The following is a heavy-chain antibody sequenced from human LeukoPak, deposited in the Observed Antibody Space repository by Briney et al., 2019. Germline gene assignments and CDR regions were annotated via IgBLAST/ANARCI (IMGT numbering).Heavy chain of an antibody. CDR2: IYHSGST. D-gene: IGHD2-2*01. CDR1: GGSISSYY. J-gene: IGHJ5*02. Sequence: PSETLSLTCTVSGGSISSYYWSWIRQPPGKGLEWIGYIYHSGSTDYNPSLKSRVTISVDTSKSQFSLKLSSVTAADTAVYYCARGRLVVPAARGPSWFDPWGQGTLVTVSS. CDR3: ARGRLVVPAARGPSWFDP. V-gene: IGHV4-4*09.